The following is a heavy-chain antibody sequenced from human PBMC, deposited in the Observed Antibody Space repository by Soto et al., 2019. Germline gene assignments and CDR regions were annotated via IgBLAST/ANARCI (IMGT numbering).Heavy chain of an antibody. V-gene: IGHV2-5*02. Sequence: SGPTLVNPTQTLTLTCTFSGFSLTTSGVGVGWIRQPPGKALEWLALIYWDDDERYSPSLKSRLSITKDTSKNQVVLTMTNMDPVDTGTYYCAHKGGYFDYWGRGILVTVSS. J-gene: IGHJ4*01. CDR2: IYWDDDE. CDR1: GFSLTTSGVG. D-gene: IGHD1-26*01. CDR3: AHKGGYFDY.